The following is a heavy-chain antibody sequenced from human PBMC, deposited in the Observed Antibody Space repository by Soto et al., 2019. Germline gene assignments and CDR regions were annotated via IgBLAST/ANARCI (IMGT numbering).Heavy chain of an antibody. V-gene: IGHV3-30*18. CDR3: AKNTVGRSGYYYYGMDV. CDR2: MAYDGSNE. D-gene: IGHD2-15*01. CDR1: GFTFSSFG. Sequence: PGGSLRLSCAASGFTFSSFGVHWVRQAPGKGLEWVAVMAYDGSNEYYADSVRGRFTISRDNSKSKVYLQMNSLRPEDTAVYYCAKNTVGRSGYYYYGMDVWGQGTTVTVSS. J-gene: IGHJ6*02.